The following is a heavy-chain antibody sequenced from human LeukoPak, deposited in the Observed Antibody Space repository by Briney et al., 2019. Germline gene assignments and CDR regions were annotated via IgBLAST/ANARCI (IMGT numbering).Heavy chain of an antibody. J-gene: IGHJ4*02. CDR2: IYYSGST. V-gene: IGHV4-39*01. CDR1: GGSISSSSYY. Sequence: SETLSLTCTVSGGSISSSSYYWGWSRQPPGKGREWIGSIYYSGSTYYNPSLKSRVTISVDTSKNQFSLTLSSVTAADTAVYYCARLKGIAVFDYWGQGTLVTVSS. CDR3: ARLKGIAVFDY. D-gene: IGHD6-19*01.